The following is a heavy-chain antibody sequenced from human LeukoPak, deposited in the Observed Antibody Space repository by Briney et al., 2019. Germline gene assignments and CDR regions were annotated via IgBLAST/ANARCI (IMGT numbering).Heavy chain of an antibody. CDR3: AKSGGLSGSGRLAMDV. Sequence: GGSLRLSCAASGFTFSTYAMSWVRLAPGKGLEWVSWISGSGGSTYYADSVKGRFTSSRDNSNNTLYVQMNSLRVEDTAVYYCAKSGGLSGSGRLAMDVWGQGTTVTVSS. CDR1: GFTFSTYA. V-gene: IGHV3-23*01. J-gene: IGHJ6*02. D-gene: IGHD3-10*01. CDR2: ISGSGGST.